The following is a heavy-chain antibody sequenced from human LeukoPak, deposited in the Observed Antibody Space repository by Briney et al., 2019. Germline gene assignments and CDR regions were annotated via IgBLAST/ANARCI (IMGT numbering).Heavy chain of an antibody. V-gene: IGHV3-49*04. J-gene: IGHJ4*02. CDR3: TRDSRGYSYGFCVDY. Sequence: GRSLRLSCTASGFIFGDYAMSWVRQAPGKGLEWVGLIRSKAYGGTTEYAASVKGRFTISRDDSKSIAYLQMNSLKTEDTAVYYCTRDSRGYSYGFCVDYWGQGTLVTVSS. CDR2: IRSKAYGGTT. D-gene: IGHD5-18*01. CDR1: GFIFGDYA.